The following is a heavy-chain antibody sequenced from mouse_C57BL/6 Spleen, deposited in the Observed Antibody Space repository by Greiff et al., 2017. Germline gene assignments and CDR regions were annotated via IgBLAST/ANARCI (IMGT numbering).Heavy chain of an antibody. CDR3: ARYNDYYFDY. J-gene: IGHJ2*01. Sequence: VQLQQSGAELVRPGASVKLSCKASGYTFTDYYINWVKQRPGQGLEWIARIYPGSGNTYYNEKFKGKATLTAEKSSSTAYMQLSSLTSEDSSVYFCARYNDYYFDYWGQGTTRTVSS. CDR2: IYPGSGNT. CDR1: GYTFTDYY. D-gene: IGHD2-4*01. V-gene: IGHV1-76*01.